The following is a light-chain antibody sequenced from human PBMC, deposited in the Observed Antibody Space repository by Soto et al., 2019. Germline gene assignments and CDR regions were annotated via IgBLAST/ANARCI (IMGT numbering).Light chain of an antibody. CDR3: YSYTASDIWV. Sequence: QSALTQPRSVSGSPGQSVTISCTGTNSDVGRYNFVSWYQQLPGKAPKLLISAVSQRPSGVPDRFSGSKSGNTASLTISGLQAVDEADYFCYSYTASDIWVFGGGTKVTVL. V-gene: IGLV2-11*01. J-gene: IGLJ3*02. CDR2: AVS. CDR1: NSDVGRYNF.